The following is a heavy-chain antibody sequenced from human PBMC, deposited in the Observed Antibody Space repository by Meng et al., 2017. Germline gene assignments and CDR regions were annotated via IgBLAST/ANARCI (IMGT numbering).Heavy chain of an antibody. CDR3: AREGQGYTYYYDSSGYYQEYFQH. V-gene: IGHV3-21*01. J-gene: IGHJ1*01. CDR1: GFTFSSYS. CDR2: ISSSSSYI. D-gene: IGHD3-22*01. Sequence: ETLSLTCAASGFTFSSYSMNWVRQAPGKGLEWVSSISSSSSYIYYADSVKGRFTISRDNAKNSLYLQMNSLRAEDTAVYYCAREGQGYTYYYDSSGYYQEYFQHWGQGTLVTVSS.